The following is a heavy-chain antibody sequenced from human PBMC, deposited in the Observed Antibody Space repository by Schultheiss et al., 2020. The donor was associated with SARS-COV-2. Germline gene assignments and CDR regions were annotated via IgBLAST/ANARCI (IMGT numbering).Heavy chain of an antibody. J-gene: IGHJ4*02. Sequence: GGSLRLSCAASGFTFSSYGMHWVRQAPGKGLEWVSAISGSGGSTYYADSVKGRFTISRDNAKNSLYLQMNSLRAEDTAVYYCARDGAGYCSGGSCYSPFDYWGQGTLVTVSS. CDR2: ISGSGGST. D-gene: IGHD2-15*01. CDR3: ARDGAGYCSGGSCYSPFDY. V-gene: IGHV3-21*01. CDR1: GFTFSSYG.